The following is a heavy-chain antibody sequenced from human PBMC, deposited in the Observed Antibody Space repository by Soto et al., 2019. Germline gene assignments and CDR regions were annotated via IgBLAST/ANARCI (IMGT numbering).Heavy chain of an antibody. Sequence: QVQLVESGGGVVQPGRSLRLSCAASGFTFSSYGMHWVRQAPGKGLEWVAVIWYDGSNKYYADSVKGRFTISRDNSKKTLYLQMNNLRAEDTAVYYCARENIAVVDYWGQGTLVTVSS. D-gene: IGHD6-19*01. CDR1: GFTFSSYG. V-gene: IGHV3-33*01. J-gene: IGHJ4*02. CDR2: IWYDGSNK. CDR3: ARENIAVVDY.